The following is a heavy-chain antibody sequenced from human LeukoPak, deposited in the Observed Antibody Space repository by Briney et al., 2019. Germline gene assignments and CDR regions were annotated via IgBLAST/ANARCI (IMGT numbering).Heavy chain of an antibody. Sequence: SETLSLTCTVSGGSISSYYWSWIRQPPGKGLEWIGYIYYSGSTNYNPSLKSRVTISVDTSKNQFSLKLSSVTAADTAVYYCASNLDYYDSSGYYVSWFDPWGQGTLVTVSS. V-gene: IGHV4-59*01. J-gene: IGHJ5*02. D-gene: IGHD3-22*01. CDR3: ASNLDYYDSSGYYVSWFDP. CDR1: GGSISSYY. CDR2: IYYSGST.